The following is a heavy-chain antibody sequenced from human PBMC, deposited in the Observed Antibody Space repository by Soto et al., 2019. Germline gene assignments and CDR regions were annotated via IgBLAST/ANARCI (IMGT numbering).Heavy chain of an antibody. CDR2: INAGNGNT. Sequence: ASVKVSCKASGYTFTSYAMHWVRQAPGQRLEWMGWINAGNGNTKYSQKFQGRVTITRDTSASTAYMELSSLRSEDTAVYYCASKKVRHDILNGYYGVLDWGQGTLVTVSS. V-gene: IGHV1-3*01. D-gene: IGHD3-9*01. CDR3: ASKKVRHDILNGYYGVLD. J-gene: IGHJ4*02. CDR1: GYTFTSYA.